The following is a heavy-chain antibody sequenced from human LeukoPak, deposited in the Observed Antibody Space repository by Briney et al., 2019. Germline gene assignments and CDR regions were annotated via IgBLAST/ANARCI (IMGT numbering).Heavy chain of an antibody. CDR2: ISSSSSYI. J-gene: IGHJ4*02. D-gene: IGHD4-17*01. CDR3: ARAYGDYEDFDY. CDR1: RFTFSSYS. V-gene: IGHV3-21*01. Sequence: PGGSLRLSCAASRFTFSSYSMNWVRQAPGKGLEWVSSISSSSSYIYYADSVKGRFTISRDNAKNSLYLQMNSLRAEDTAVYYCARAYGDYEDFDYWGQGTLVTVSS.